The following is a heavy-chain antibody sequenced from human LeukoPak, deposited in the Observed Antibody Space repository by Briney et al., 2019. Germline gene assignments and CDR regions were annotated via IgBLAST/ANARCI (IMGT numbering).Heavy chain of an antibody. CDR3: VRGRVGKPFDP. CDR2: IYYSGSS. J-gene: IGHJ5*02. CDR1: GGSITSTNW. D-gene: IGHD1-26*01. V-gene: IGHV4-4*02. Sequence: SETLSLTCAVSGGSITSTNWWSWVRPPPGKGLEWIGEIYYSGSSNCNPSLKSRVTISVDRSKNQFSLKVTSVTAADTAIYYCVRGRVGKPFDPWGQGTLVTVSS.